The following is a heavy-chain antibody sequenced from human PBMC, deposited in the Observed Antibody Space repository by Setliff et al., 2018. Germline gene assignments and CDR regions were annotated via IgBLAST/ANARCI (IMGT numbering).Heavy chain of an antibody. V-gene: IGHV1-69*05. D-gene: IGHD2-15*01. Sequence: SVKVSCKASGGTFSSYAISWVRQAPGQGLEWMGGIIPIFGTANYAQKFQGRVTITTDESTSTAYMELSSLRSEDTAVYYCARGGESGSWLRHFDYWGQGTLVTVSS. CDR1: GGTFSSYA. CDR3: ARGGESGSWLRHFDY. J-gene: IGHJ4*02. CDR2: IIPIFGTA.